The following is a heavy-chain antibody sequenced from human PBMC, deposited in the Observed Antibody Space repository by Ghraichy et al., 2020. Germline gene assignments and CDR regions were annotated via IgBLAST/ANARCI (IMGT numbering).Heavy chain of an antibody. CDR1: GFDVKSEY. CDR2: ISSDAST. Sequence: GSLRLSCAVSGFDVKSEYMTWVRQAPGKGLEWVSFISSDASTHYADSVKGRFTISRDISTNTVYLQMNSLRADDTAVYYCAREGLRSLYGLDVWGQGTTVTVSS. CDR3: AREGLRSLYGLDV. J-gene: IGHJ6*02. V-gene: IGHV3-53*01. D-gene: IGHD2-15*01.